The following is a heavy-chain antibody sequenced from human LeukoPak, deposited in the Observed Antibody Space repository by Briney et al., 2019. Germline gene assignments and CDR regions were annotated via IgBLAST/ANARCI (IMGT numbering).Heavy chain of an antibody. CDR2: FDPESGER. Sequence: ASVKVSCKVSGFAFTEMSIHWVRQTPRKGLEWMGGFDPESGERVYAQSFRGRVTLSEDTSTDTAYMELSSLTSEDTAVYYCADFGVVTHWFDPWGQGTLATVSS. J-gene: IGHJ5*02. V-gene: IGHV1-24*01. CDR1: GFAFTEMS. D-gene: IGHD3-3*01. CDR3: ADFGVVTHWFDP.